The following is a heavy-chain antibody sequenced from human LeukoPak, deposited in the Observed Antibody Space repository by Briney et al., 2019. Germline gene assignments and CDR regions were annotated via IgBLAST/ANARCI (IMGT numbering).Heavy chain of an antibody. CDR3: ARDGVVRPPDCSSTSCPYNYYYYGMDV. CDR1: GGTFSSYT. Sequence: SVKVSCKASGGTFSSYTISWVRQAPGQGLEWMGRIIPILGIANYAQKFQGRVTITADKSTSAAYMELSSLRSEDTAVYYCARDGVVRPPDCSSTSCPYNYYYYGMDVWGQGTTVTVSS. V-gene: IGHV1-69*02. J-gene: IGHJ6*02. CDR2: IIPILGIA. D-gene: IGHD2-2*01.